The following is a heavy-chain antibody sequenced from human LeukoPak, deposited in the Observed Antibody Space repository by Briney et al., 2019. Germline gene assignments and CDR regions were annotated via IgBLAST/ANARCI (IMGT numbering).Heavy chain of an antibody. CDR3: ARGRDGYMGVENLYY. J-gene: IGHJ4*02. Sequence: SVKVSCKASGGTFSSYAISWVRQAPGQGLEWMGRIIPIFGTANYAQKFQGRVTITTDESTSTAYMELSSLRSEDTAVYYCARGRDGYMGVENLYYWGQGTLVTVSS. CDR1: GGTFSSYA. D-gene: IGHD5-24*01. CDR2: IIPIFGTA. V-gene: IGHV1-69*05.